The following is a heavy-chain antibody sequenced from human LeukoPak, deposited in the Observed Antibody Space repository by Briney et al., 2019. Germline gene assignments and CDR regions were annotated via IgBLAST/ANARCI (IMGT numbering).Heavy chain of an antibody. CDR3: ARRRYDSDSSTFDV. CDR1: GYSFTHYW. Sequence: GASLQISCKGSGYSFTHYWIAWVRQPPGKGLEWMGIIYPGDSDTRYRPSFEGQVTISADKSISTAYLHWSSLKASDTAMYYCARRRYDSDSSTFDVWGQGTMVTVSS. CDR2: IYPGDSDT. J-gene: IGHJ3*01. V-gene: IGHV5-51*01. D-gene: IGHD3-22*01.